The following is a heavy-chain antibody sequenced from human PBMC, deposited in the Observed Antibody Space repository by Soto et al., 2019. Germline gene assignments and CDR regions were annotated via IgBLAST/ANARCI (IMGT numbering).Heavy chain of an antibody. CDR1: GFTFSSYA. J-gene: IGHJ4*02. D-gene: IGHD2-2*02. CDR3: AKAPGSYCSSTSCYTAVYFDY. CDR2: ISGSGGST. V-gene: IGHV3-23*01. Sequence: EVQLLESGGGLVQPGGSLRLSCAASGFTFSSYAMSWVRQAPGKGLEWVSAISGSGGSTYYADSVKGRFTISRDNSKNTLYLQMNRLRAEDTAVYYCAKAPGSYCSSTSCYTAVYFDYWGQGTLVTVSS.